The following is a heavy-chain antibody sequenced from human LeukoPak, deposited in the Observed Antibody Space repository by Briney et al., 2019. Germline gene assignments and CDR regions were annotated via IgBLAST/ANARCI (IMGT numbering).Heavy chain of an antibody. CDR3: ARVGTSSNYYYYMDV. Sequence: GGSLRLSCAASGFTFSSYWMSWVRQAPGKGLEWVANIKQDGSEKYYVDSVKGRFTISRDNAKNSLYLQMNSLRAEDTAVYYCARVGTSSNYYYYMDVWGKGTTVTVSS. CDR1: GFTFSSYW. V-gene: IGHV3-7*01. J-gene: IGHJ6*03. D-gene: IGHD1-1*01. CDR2: IKQDGSEK.